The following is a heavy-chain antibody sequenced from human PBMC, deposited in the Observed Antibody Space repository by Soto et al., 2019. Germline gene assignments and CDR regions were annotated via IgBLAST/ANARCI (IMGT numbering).Heavy chain of an antibody. J-gene: IGHJ3*02. CDR2: INSDGTIT. Sequence: SLRLSCTAAGFTFSNYWMHWVRQGPGEGLVWVSRINSDGTITNHADSVKGRFTIPRDNAKNTLYLQMNSLRAEDTAVYYCARDPFQSGDIWAQGTMVTVSS. CDR1: GFTFSNYW. V-gene: IGHV3-74*01. D-gene: IGHD3-3*02. CDR3: ARDPFQSGDI.